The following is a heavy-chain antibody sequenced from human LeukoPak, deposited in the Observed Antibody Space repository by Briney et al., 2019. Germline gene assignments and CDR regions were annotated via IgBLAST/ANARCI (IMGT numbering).Heavy chain of an antibody. CDR3: ARVPADISTGPLNWFDP. J-gene: IGHJ5*02. Sequence: SETLSLTCAVYGGSFSGYYWSWIRQPPGKGLEWIGEINHSGSTNYNPSLKSRVTISVDTSKNQFSLKLSSVTAADTAVYYCARVPADISTGPLNWFDPWGQGTLVTVSS. CDR2: INHSGST. D-gene: IGHD3-9*01. V-gene: IGHV4-34*01. CDR1: GGSFSGYY.